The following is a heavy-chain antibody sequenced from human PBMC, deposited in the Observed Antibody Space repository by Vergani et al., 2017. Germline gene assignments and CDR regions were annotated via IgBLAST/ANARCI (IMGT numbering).Heavy chain of an antibody. J-gene: IGHJ4*02. D-gene: IGHD3-9*01. CDR2: INPSGGHT. V-gene: IGHV1-46*03. CDR1: GYTFSNYY. CDR3: ARGDYGILTCYLY. Sequence: QVQVVQSGAEVKKSGASVKVSCKTSGYTFSNYYMHWVRQAPGQGLEWMGIINPSGGHTNYAQKFKGRVTMTRDMSTSTVYMELSSLRSEDTAIYYCARGDYGILTCYLYWGRGTLVTVSA.